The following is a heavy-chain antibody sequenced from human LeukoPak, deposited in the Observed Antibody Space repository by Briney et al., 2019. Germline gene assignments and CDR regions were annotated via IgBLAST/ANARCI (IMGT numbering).Heavy chain of an antibody. CDR2: INHSGST. V-gene: IGHV4-34*01. CDR1: GGSFSGYY. Sequence: SETLSLTCAVYGGSFSGYYWSWIRQPPGKALEWIGEINHSGSTNYNPSLKSRVTISVDTSKNQFSLKLSSVTAADTAVYYCARVVPAAMLKDAFDIWGQGTMVTVSS. J-gene: IGHJ3*02. CDR3: ARVVPAAMLKDAFDI. D-gene: IGHD2-2*01.